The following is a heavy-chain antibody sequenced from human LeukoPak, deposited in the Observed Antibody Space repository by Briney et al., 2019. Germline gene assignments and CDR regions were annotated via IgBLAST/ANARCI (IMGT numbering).Heavy chain of an antibody. D-gene: IGHD5-18*01. J-gene: IGHJ4*02. CDR2: ISGSGGST. V-gene: IGHV3-23*01. CDR1: GFTFSSYA. Sequence: PGGSLRLSCAASGFTFSSYAMSWVRQAPGKGLEWVSAISGSGGSTYYADSVKGRFTISRDNSKNTLYLQMNSLRAEDTAVYYCARRFWGYSYGFDYWGQGTLVTVSS. CDR3: ARRFWGYSYGFDY.